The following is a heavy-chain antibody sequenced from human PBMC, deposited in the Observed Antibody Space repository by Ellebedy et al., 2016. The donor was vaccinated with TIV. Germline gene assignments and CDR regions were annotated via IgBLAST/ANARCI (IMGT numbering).Heavy chain of an antibody. Sequence: MPSETLSLTCAISGGSVASNSVACDWIRQSPSRGLEWLGRTYYRSKWLNDYAVSVKRRISISPDTSNNQISLQLASVTPEDTAVYYCARDPSWCCSCLDVWGQGTTVTVSS. J-gene: IGHJ6*02. CDR2: TYYRSKWLN. CDR1: GGSVASNSVA. V-gene: IGHV6-1*01. CDR3: ARDPSWCCSCLDV. D-gene: IGHD2-8*02.